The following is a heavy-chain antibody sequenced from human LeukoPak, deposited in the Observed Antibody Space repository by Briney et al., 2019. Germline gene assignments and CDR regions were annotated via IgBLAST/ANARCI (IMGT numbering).Heavy chain of an antibody. D-gene: IGHD1-26*01. V-gene: IGHV3-53*01. CDR3: ASGDSGTYGDTFDI. Sequence: GGSLRLSCAVSEYNVSTDYMSWVRQAPGKGLEWVSIIHGSGNTYYADSVKGRFTISRDKSKNTLYLQMNSLRGDDTAVYFCASGDSGTYGDTFDIWGQGTMVIVSS. J-gene: IGHJ3*02. CDR2: IHGSGNT. CDR1: EYNVSTDY.